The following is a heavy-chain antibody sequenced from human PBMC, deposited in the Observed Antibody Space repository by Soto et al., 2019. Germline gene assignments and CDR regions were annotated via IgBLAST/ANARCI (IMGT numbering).Heavy chain of an antibody. CDR3: ARGTTVVTLNWFDT. V-gene: IGHV1-69*01. D-gene: IGHD4-17*01. CDR2: IIPIFGTA. J-gene: IGHJ5*02. CDR1: GGTFRSYA. Sequence: QVQLVQSGAEVKKPGSSVKVSCKASGGTFRSYAISWVRQAPGQGREWMGGIIPIFGTANYAQKFQGRVTITADESTSTAYMELSSLRSEDTAVYYCARGTTVVTLNWFDTWGQGTLVTVSS.